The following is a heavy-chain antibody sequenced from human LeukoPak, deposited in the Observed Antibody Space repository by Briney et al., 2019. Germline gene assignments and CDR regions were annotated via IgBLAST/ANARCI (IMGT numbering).Heavy chain of an antibody. CDR3: ARTIAVAGRGFDY. V-gene: IGHV1-18*01. CDR1: GYTFTIYG. Sequence: GASVKVSCTASGYTFTIYGISWVRQAPGHGLEWMGWISAYNGNTNYAQKLQGRVTMTTDTTTSTAYMELRSLRSDDTAVYYCARTIAVAGRGFDYWGQGTLVTVSS. J-gene: IGHJ4*02. D-gene: IGHD6-19*01. CDR2: ISAYNGNT.